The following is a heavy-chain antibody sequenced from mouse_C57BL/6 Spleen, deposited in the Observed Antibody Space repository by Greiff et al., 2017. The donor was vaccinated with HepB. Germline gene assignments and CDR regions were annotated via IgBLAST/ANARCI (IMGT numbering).Heavy chain of an antibody. CDR3: ASDYYVPYFDV. D-gene: IGHD1-1*01. Sequence: ESGPGLVKPSQSLSLTCSVTGYSITSGYYWNWIRQFPGNKLEWMGYISYDGSNNYNPSLKNRISITRDTSKNQFFLKLNSVTTEDTATYYCASDYYVPYFDVWGTGTTVTVSS. CDR1: GYSITSGYY. V-gene: IGHV3-6*01. J-gene: IGHJ1*03. CDR2: ISYDGSN.